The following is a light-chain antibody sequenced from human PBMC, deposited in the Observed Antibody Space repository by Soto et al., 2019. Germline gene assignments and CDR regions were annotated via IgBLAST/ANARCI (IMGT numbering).Light chain of an antibody. J-gene: IGLJ1*01. CDR1: SSDVGGYNY. V-gene: IGLV2-14*03. Sequence: QSVLTQPASVSGSPGQSITISCTGTSSDVGGYNYVSWYQHHPGKAPKLMIYDVNNRPSGVSYRFSGSKSGNTASLTISGLQAEDDADYYCSSYTSSNTLYVFGTGTKVTVL. CDR3: SSYTSSNTLYV. CDR2: DVN.